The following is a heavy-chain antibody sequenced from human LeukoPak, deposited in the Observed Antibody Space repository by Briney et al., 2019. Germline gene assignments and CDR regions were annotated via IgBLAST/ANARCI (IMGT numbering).Heavy chain of an antibody. CDR2: IPYDGSNK. J-gene: IGHJ6*02. V-gene: IGHV3-30-3*01. CDR1: GFTFSSYA. CDR3: ARELVGSSSSGSTYYYYYGMDV. D-gene: IGHD6-6*01. Sequence: GRSLRLSCAASGFTFSSYAMHWVRQAPGKGLEWVAVIPYDGSNKYYADSVKGRFTISRDNSKNTLYLQMNSLRAEDTAVYYCARELVGSSSSGSTYYYYYGMDVWGQGTTVTVSS.